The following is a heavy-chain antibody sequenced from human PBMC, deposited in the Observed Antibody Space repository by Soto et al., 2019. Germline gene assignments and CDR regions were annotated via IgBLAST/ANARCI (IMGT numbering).Heavy chain of an antibody. J-gene: IGHJ4*02. D-gene: IGHD6-13*01. CDR2: ISSSSSTI. CDR1: GFTFSSYS. Sequence: GGSLRLSCAASGFTFSSYSMNWVRQAPGKGLEWVSNISSSSSTIYYADSVKGRFTISRDNAQNTLYLQMNSLRAEDTAVYYSAKDPGIAAAGPTFDYWGQGTLVTVSS. CDR3: AKDPGIAAAGPTFDY. V-gene: IGHV3-48*01.